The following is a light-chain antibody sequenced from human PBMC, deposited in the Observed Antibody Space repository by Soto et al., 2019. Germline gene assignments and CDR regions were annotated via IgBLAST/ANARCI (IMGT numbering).Light chain of an antibody. CDR3: QQYGSSPLFT. V-gene: IGKV3-20*01. CDR2: GAS. Sequence: EIVLTQSPGTLSLSPGERATLSCRASQSVTSSYLAWYQQKPGQAPRLLTYGASSSATGIPDRFSGSGSGTDFTLTISRLEPEDFAVYYCQQYGSSPLFTFGPGTKVDIK. CDR1: QSVTSSY. J-gene: IGKJ3*01.